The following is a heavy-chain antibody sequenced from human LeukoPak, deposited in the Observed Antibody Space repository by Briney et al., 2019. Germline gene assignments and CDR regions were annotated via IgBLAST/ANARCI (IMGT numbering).Heavy chain of an antibody. Sequence: GGSLRLSCAAFGFTFSNYAMTWVRQAPGKGLEWVSAISGSGGTTYYADSVRGRFTISRDNFKNTLYLQMNSLRADDTAVYYCARGLINDWSALEYWGQGTLVTVSS. D-gene: IGHD3-9*01. CDR3: ARGLINDWSALEY. CDR1: GFTFSNYA. V-gene: IGHV3-23*01. CDR2: ISGSGGTT. J-gene: IGHJ4*02.